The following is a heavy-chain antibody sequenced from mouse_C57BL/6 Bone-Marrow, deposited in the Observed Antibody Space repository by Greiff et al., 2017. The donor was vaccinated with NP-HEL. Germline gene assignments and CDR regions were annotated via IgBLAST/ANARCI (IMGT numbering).Heavy chain of an antibody. J-gene: IGHJ2*01. CDR2: LRNKANGYTT. V-gene: IGHV7-3*01. CDR1: GFTFTDYY. CDR3: ARYTVYFDY. Sequence: EVKLVESGGGLVQPGGSLSLSCAASGFTFTDYYMSWVRQPPGKALEWLGFLRNKANGYTTEYSASVKGRFTISRDNSQSILYLQMNALRAEDSATYYCARYTVYFDYWGQGTTLTVSS.